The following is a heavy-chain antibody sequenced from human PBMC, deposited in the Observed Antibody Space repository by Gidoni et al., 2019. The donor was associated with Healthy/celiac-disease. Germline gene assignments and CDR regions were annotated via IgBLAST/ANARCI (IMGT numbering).Heavy chain of an antibody. J-gene: IGHJ4*02. CDR2: IYYSGST. CDR3: ARRFEMPTVTYFDY. V-gene: IGHV4-39*01. CDR1: GGSISNSSYN. D-gene: IGHD4-17*01. Sequence: QLQLQESGPGLVKPSETLSPTCTVSGGSISNSSYNGGWIRQPPGKGLEWIGSIYYSGSTSYNPSLKSRVTISVDTSKNQFSLKLSSVTAADTAVYYCARRFEMPTVTYFDYWGQGTLVTVSS.